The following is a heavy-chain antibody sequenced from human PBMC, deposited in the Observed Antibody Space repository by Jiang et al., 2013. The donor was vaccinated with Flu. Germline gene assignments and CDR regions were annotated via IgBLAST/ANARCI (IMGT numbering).Heavy chain of an antibody. J-gene: IGHJ4*02. D-gene: IGHD5-18*01. Sequence: KPTQTLTLTCTFSGFSLSTSGVGVGWIRQPPGKALEWLALIYWNDDKRYSPSLKSRLTITKDTSKNQVVLTMTNMVPVDTATYYCAHTAMVRISSFYFDYWGQGTLVTVSS. CDR1: GFSLSTSGVG. V-gene: IGHV2-5*01. CDR3: AHTAMVRISSFYFDY. CDR2: IYWNDDK.